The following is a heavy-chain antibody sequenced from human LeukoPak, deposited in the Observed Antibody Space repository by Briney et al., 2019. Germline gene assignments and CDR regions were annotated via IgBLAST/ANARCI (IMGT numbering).Heavy chain of an antibody. CDR3: ARDGHIRGFDS. J-gene: IGHJ4*02. D-gene: IGHD2-21*01. CDR1: ADSIVSFH. CDR2: VFHSGTT. V-gene: IGHV4-4*07. Sequence: PSETLSLTCTVSADSIVSFHWSWIRRSAGKGLEWIGRVFHSGTTKNPSLKSRVTMSLDTSKNLLSLTMTSVTAADTAIYFSARDGHIRGFDSWGQGTLVIVSS.